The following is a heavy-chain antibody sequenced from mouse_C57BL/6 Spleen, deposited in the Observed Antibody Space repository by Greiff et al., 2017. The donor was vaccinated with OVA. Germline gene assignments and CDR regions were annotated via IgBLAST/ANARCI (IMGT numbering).Heavy chain of an antibody. D-gene: IGHD2-1*01. V-gene: IGHV5-17*01. CDR3: ARAYGNYRTYFDY. CDR1: GFTFSDYG. J-gene: IGHJ2*01. Sequence: EVKLMESGGGLVKPGGSLKLSCAASGFTFSDYGMHWVRQAPEKGLEWVAYISSGSSTIDYADTVKGRFTISRDNAKNTLFLQMTSLRSEDTAMYYCARAYGNYRTYFDYWGQGTTLTVSS. CDR2: ISSGSSTI.